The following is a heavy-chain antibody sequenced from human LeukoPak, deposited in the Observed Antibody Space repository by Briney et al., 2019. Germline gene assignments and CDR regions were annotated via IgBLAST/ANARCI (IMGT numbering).Heavy chain of an antibody. CDR1: GGTFSSYA. CDR3: ARDKLMTMIVVVTHDAFDI. D-gene: IGHD3-22*01. J-gene: IGHJ3*02. V-gene: IGHV1-69*04. CDR2: IIPILGIA. Sequence: SVKVSCRASGGTFSSYAISWVRQASGQGLEWMGRIIPILGIANYAQKFQGRVTITADKSTSTAYMELSSLRSEDTAVYYCARDKLMTMIVVVTHDAFDIWGQGTMVTVFS.